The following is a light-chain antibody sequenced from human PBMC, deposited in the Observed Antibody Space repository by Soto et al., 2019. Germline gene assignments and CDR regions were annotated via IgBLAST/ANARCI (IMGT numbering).Light chain of an antibody. Sequence: EIVLTQSPATLSLSPGERATLSCRASQSVSSYLAWYQQKPGQAPRLLIYDASNRANGIPARFSVSGSGTDLTLTISSLEPEDFAVYYCQQRSNWPPITFGQGTRLEIK. CDR1: QSVSSY. J-gene: IGKJ5*01. CDR3: QQRSNWPPIT. V-gene: IGKV3-11*01. CDR2: DAS.